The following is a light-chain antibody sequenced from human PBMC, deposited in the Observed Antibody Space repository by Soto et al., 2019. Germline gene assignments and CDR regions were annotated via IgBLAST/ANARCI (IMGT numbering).Light chain of an antibody. CDR3: QKYDSYTLA. J-gene: IGKJ4*01. V-gene: IGKV1-5*03. CDR2: KAS. Sequence: DIPMTQSPSTLSSSVGDRVTITCRASQSISNWLAWYQQKPGKAPKYLIYKASNIQSGVPSRFSGSGSGTAFTITSRSLEPDDFATYYCQKYDSYTLAFGGGTRVDIK. CDR1: QSISNW.